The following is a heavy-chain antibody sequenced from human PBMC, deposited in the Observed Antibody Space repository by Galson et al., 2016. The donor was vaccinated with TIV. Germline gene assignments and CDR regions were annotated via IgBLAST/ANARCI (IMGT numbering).Heavy chain of an antibody. V-gene: IGHV6-1*01. Sequence: CAISGDSVSSNSAAWNWIRQSPSRGLEWLGRTYYRSKWYNDYAASVKSRITINPDTSKNQFSLQLNSVTPEDTAVYYCARASSSWLITVHFDYWGQGTLVTVSS. CDR1: GDSVSSNSAA. CDR3: ARASSSWLITVHFDY. J-gene: IGHJ4*02. D-gene: IGHD6-13*01. CDR2: TYYRSKWYN.